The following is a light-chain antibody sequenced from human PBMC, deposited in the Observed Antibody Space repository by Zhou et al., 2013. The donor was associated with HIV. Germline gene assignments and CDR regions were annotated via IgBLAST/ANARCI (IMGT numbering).Light chain of an antibody. CDR3: QQYSSWPPVYT. Sequence: EIVLTQSPATLSLSPGERATLSCRASQSIYNRYLAWYQQKPGQPPRLLMFDTSSRATGIPDRFSGSGSGTDFTLTISRLEPEDFAVYYCQQYSSWPPVYTFGQGTKVEIK. J-gene: IGKJ2*01. CDR1: QSIYNRY. V-gene: IGKV3-20*01. CDR2: DTS.